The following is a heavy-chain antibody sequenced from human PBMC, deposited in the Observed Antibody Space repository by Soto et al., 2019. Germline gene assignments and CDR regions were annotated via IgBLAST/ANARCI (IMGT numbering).Heavy chain of an antibody. Sequence: QVQLQESGPGLVKPSENLSLTCTVSGGSISSYYWSWIRQPPGKGLEWMGYIYYSGSTNYNPSLKSRVTISVDTSKNQCSLKLSSVTAADTAVYSCAREIGSGAFDPWGQGTLVTVSS. CDR2: IYYSGST. CDR1: GGSISSYY. CDR3: AREIGSGAFDP. V-gene: IGHV4-59*01. J-gene: IGHJ5*02. D-gene: IGHD2-8*02.